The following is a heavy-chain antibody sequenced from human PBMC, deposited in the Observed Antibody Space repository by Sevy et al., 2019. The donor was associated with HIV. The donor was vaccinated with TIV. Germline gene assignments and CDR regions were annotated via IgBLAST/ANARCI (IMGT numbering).Heavy chain of an antibody. CDR3: ASYSNYDYFDY. V-gene: IGHV1-18*01. Sequence: ASVKVSCKASGYSFTTYGISWVRQAPRQGLEWMGWISAYSGDTNYAETFQDRISLTMDTSTTTAYMDLRSQRPGDTAVYYCASYSNYDYFDYWGQGTLVTVSS. CDR1: GYSFTTYG. CDR2: ISAYSGDT. J-gene: IGHJ4*02. D-gene: IGHD4-4*01.